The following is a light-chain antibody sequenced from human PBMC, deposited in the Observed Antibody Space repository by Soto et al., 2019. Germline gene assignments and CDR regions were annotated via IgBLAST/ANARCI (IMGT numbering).Light chain of an antibody. J-gene: IGKJ1*01. V-gene: IGKV1-39*01. CDR3: QQTYSLPRT. Sequence: DVQMTQSPSSLSASVGDRVTIACRASQTVSKFVNWYQQKPGKVPDLLIYSASTLYSGVPYRFSGSGSGTEVTLTISNLQPEDFATYYCQQTYSLPRTFAQGNKVE. CDR1: QTVSKF. CDR2: SAS.